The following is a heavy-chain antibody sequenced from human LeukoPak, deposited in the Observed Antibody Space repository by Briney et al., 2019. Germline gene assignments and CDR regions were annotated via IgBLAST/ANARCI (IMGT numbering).Heavy chain of an antibody. CDR2: ISAYNGNT. J-gene: IGHJ6*02. CDR1: GYTFTSYG. D-gene: IGHD6-13*01. CDR3: ARAYTIAAAGFPDYYYYGMDA. Sequence: ASVKVSCKASGYTFTSYGISWVRQAPGQGLEWMGWISAYNGNTNYAQKLQGRVTMTTDTSTSTAYMELRSLRSEDTAVYYCARAYTIAAAGFPDYYYYGMDAWGQGTTVTVSS. V-gene: IGHV1-18*01.